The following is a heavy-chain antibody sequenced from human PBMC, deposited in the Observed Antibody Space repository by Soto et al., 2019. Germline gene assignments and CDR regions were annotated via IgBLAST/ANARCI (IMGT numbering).Heavy chain of an antibody. CDR1: GFTFSSYD. J-gene: IGHJ6*02. CDR3: ARGGDSYGHSIYYYYGMDV. CDR2: IGTAGDT. D-gene: IGHD5-18*01. Sequence: GGSLRLSCAASGFTFSSYDMHWVRQATGKGLEWVSAIGTAGDTYYPGSVKGRFTISRENAKNSLYLQMNSLRAEDTAVYYCARGGDSYGHSIYYYYGMDVWGQGTTVTVSS. V-gene: IGHV3-13*01.